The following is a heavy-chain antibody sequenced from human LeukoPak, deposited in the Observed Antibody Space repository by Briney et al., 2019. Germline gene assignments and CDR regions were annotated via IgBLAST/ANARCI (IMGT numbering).Heavy chain of an antibody. CDR2: ISYDGSNK. CDR3: AKDGGAY. V-gene: IGHV3-30*18. Sequence: GGSLSLSCAASGFTFSSYGMHWVRQAPGKGLEWVAVISYDGSNKYYADSVKGRFTISRDNSKNTLYLQMNSLRAEDTAVYYCAKDGGAYWGQGTLVTVSS. CDR1: GFTFSSYG. J-gene: IGHJ4*02. D-gene: IGHD3-16*01.